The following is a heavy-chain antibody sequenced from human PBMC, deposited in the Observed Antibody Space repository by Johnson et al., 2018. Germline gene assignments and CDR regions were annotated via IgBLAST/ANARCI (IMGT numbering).Heavy chain of an antibody. V-gene: IGHV1-46*01. Sequence: QVQLVQSGAEVKKPGASVKVSCQASGYTFTSYYMHWVRQAPGQGLEWMGIINPSGGSPRYAQKFQGRVTMTRDTSTSTVYMELSSLRSEDTAVYYCARDRWQQLPPPAFDPWGQGTLVTVSS. CDR3: ARDRWQQLPPPAFDP. CDR1: GYTFTSYY. J-gene: IGHJ5*02. D-gene: IGHD6-13*01. CDR2: INPSGGSP.